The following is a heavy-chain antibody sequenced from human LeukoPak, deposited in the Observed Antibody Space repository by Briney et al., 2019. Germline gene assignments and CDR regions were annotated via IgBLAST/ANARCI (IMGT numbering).Heavy chain of an antibody. J-gene: IGHJ5*02. CDR2: IIPIFGTA. CDR1: GGTFSIYA. Sequence: SVRVSCKASGGTFSIYAISWVRHAPGQGREWMGGIIPIFGTANYAQKFQGRVTITADETTSTGYMELSSLRSEDKAVYFCATGGFGELLSWFDPWGQGTLVSVSS. CDR3: ATGGFGELLSWFDP. D-gene: IGHD3-10*01. V-gene: IGHV1-69*13.